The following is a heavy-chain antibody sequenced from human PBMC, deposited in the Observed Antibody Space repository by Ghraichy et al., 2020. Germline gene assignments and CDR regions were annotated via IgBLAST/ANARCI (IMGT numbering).Heavy chain of an antibody. J-gene: IGHJ5*02. Sequence: ESLNISCAVSGWSFSGYYWCWIRQPPGKGLEWIGEINHSGSTTYNPSHKSRVTISVDTSKNQFSLKLSSVPAADTAVYYCARDRPLLYYYDSSGYYYGTASGNWFDPWGQGTLVTVSS. CDR2: INHSGST. D-gene: IGHD3-22*01. V-gene: IGHV4-34*01. CDR3: ARDRPLLYYYDSSGYYYGTASGNWFDP. CDR1: GWSFSGYY.